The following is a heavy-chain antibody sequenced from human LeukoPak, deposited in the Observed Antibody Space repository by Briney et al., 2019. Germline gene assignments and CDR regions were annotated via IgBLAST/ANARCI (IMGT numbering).Heavy chain of an antibody. Sequence: ASVKVSCKASGYTFTGYYMHWVRQAPGQGLEWMGWINPNSGGTNYAQKFQGRVTMTRDTSISTAYMELSRLRSDDTAVYYCARGCSSTSCYTEDAFDIWGQGTKVTVSS. J-gene: IGHJ3*02. CDR1: GYTFTGYY. V-gene: IGHV1-2*02. CDR2: INPNSGGT. CDR3: ARGCSSTSCYTEDAFDI. D-gene: IGHD2-2*02.